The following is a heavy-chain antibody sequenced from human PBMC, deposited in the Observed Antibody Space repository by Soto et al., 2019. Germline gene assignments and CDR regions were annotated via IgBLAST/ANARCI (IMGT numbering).Heavy chain of an antibody. J-gene: IGHJ4*02. CDR1: GGSISSSSYY. CDR3: SWSSIAFFYASRPSKYFFDF. D-gene: IGHD3-3*02. Sequence: PSETLSLTCTVSGGSISSSSYYWGWIRQPPGKGLEWIGSIYYSGSTYYNPSLKSRVTISVDTSKNQFSLKLSSVTAADTAVYYFSWSSIAFFYASRPSKYFFDFWGQGTLVTVSS. CDR2: IYYSGST. V-gene: IGHV4-39*01.